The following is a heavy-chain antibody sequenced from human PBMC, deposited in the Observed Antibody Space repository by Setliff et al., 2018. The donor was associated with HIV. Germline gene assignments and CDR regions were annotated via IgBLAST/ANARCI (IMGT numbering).Heavy chain of an antibody. Sequence: VGSLRLSCAASGSTFSDLWLSWVRQAPGKGLEWVGRIKNKFHGGTTDYAAPVKGRFIISRDDSREMLYLQMNSLKTEDTAVYYCTQYNTKNAFDIWGQGTMVTVS. J-gene: IGHJ3*02. CDR2: IKNKFHGGTT. V-gene: IGHV3-15*01. CDR3: TQYNTKNAFDI. CDR1: GSTFSDLW. D-gene: IGHD3-3*01.